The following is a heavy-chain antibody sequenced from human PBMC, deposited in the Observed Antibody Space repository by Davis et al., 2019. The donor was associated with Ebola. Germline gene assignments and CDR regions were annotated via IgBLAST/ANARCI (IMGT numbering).Heavy chain of an antibody. J-gene: IGHJ5*02. CDR1: GFTFSSYS. V-gene: IGHV3-48*02. D-gene: IGHD3-3*01. CDR2: ISSSSSTI. Sequence: GGSLRLSCAASGFTFSSYSMNWVRQAPGKGLEWVSYISSSSSTIYYADSVKGRFTISRDNAKNSLYLQMNSLRDEDTAVYYCAGEVTIFGVVIMEGLFDPWGQGTLVTVSS. CDR3: AGEVTIFGVVIMEGLFDP.